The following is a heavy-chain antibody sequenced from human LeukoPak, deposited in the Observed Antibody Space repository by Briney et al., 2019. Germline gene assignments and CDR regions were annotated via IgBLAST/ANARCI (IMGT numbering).Heavy chain of an antibody. Sequence: PSETLSLTCTVSGGSISSYYWSWIRQPPGKGLEWIGYIYYSGSTNYNPSLKSRVTISVDTSKNQFSLKLSSVTAADTAVYYCARVKHMVVDYWGQGTLVTASS. V-gene: IGHV4-59*01. CDR1: GGSISSYY. CDR3: ARVKHMVVDY. D-gene: IGHD2-21*01. CDR2: IYYSGST. J-gene: IGHJ4*02.